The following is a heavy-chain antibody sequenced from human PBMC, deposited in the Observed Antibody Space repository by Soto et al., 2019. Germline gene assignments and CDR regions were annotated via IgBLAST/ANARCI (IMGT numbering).Heavy chain of an antibody. CDR1: GFTFSSYG. D-gene: IGHD6-13*01. J-gene: IGHJ6*03. CDR2: ISYDGSNK. Sequence: GGSLRLSCAASGFTFSSYGMHWVRQAPGKGLEWVAVISYDGSNKYYADSVKGRFTISRDNSKNTLYLQMNSLRAEDTAVYYCAKDRGAAAGTSYYYYYMDVWGKGTTVTVSS. CDR3: AKDRGAAAGTSYYYYYMDV. V-gene: IGHV3-30*18.